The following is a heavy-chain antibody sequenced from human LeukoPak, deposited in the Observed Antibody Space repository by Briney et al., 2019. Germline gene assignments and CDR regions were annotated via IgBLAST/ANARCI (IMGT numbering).Heavy chain of an antibody. CDR3: ARDISGGRNFDPPLDY. V-gene: IGHV3-7*03. J-gene: IGHJ4*02. CDR1: GFSFTNYW. CDR2: IKQDGRDK. Sequence: GGSLRLSCTASGFSFTNYWMSWVCQVPGKGLEWVANIKQDGRDKYYVDSVKGRFTISRDNAKNSVYLQMNSLRAEDTAVYYCARDISGGRNFDPPLDYWGQGTLVTISS. D-gene: IGHD3-9*01.